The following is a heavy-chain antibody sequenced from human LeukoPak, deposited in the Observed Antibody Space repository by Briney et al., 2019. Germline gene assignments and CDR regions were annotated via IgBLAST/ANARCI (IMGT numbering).Heavy chain of an antibody. CDR3: ARKPNSLYYFDY. J-gene: IGHJ4*02. D-gene: IGHD4-23*01. CDR2: VYYSGAI. CDR1: GFSISSSNW. Sequence: PSETLSLTCAVSGFSISSSNWWGWIRQPPGRGLEWTGHVYYSGAIYYNPSLKSRVTMSVDTSKNQVSLELSSVTAVDTAVYYCARKPNSLYYFDYWGQGTLVTVSS. V-gene: IGHV4-28*05.